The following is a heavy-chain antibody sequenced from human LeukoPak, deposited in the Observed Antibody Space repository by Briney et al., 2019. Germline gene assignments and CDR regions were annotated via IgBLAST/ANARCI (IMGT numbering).Heavy chain of an antibody. Sequence: ASVKVSCKASGYTFTGYYMHWVRQAPGQGLEWMGWINPNSGGTIYAQKFQGRVTMTRDTSISTVYMELSRLRSDDTAVYYCARGGPQYYYDNTGYVDYWGQGTLVTVSS. CDR3: ARGGPQYYYDNTGYVDY. CDR1: GYTFTGYY. V-gene: IGHV1-2*02. CDR2: INPNSGGT. J-gene: IGHJ4*02. D-gene: IGHD3-22*01.